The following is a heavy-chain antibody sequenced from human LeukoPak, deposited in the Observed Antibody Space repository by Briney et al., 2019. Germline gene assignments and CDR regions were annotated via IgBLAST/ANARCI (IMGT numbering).Heavy chain of an antibody. CDR2: IIPIFGTA. CDR3: ARTWIHKNWFDP. J-gene: IGHJ5*02. D-gene: IGHD5-12*01. Sequence: WASVKVSCKASGGTFSSFVVSWVRQAPGQGLEWMGGIIPIFGTANYAQKFQGRVTITADESTSTAYMELSSLRPEDTAVYYCARTWIHKNWFDPWGQGSLVTVSS. CDR1: GGTFSSFV. V-gene: IGHV1-69*13.